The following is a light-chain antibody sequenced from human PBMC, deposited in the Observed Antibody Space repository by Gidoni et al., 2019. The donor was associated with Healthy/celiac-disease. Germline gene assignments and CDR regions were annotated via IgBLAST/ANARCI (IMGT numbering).Light chain of an antibody. CDR1: SSNIGAGYD. CDR3: QSYDSSRGV. J-gene: IGLJ2*01. V-gene: IGLV1-40*01. CDR2: GNS. Sequence: QSVLTQPPSVSGAPGQRVTISCTGSSSNIGAGYDVHGYQQLPGTAPKLLIYGNSNRPSGVPDRFSGSKSGTSASLAITGLQAEDEADYYCQSYDSSRGVFGGGTKLTVL.